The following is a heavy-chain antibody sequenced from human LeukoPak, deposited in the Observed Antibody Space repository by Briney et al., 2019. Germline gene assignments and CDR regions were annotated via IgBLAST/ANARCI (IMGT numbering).Heavy chain of an antibody. CDR2: IYYSGST. D-gene: IGHD3-10*01. CDR3: ARNRWFGESVFDP. V-gene: IGHV4-39*01. CDR1: GGSISSSSYY. J-gene: IGHJ5*02. Sequence: SETLSLTCTVSGGSISSSSYYWGWIRQPPGKGLEGIGSIYYSGSTYYNPSLKSRVTISVDTFKNQFSLKLSSVTAADTAVYYCARNRWFGESVFDPWGQGTLVTVSS.